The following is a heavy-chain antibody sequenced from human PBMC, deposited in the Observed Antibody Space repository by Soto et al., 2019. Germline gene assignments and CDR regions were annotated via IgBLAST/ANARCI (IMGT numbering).Heavy chain of an antibody. D-gene: IGHD2-21*02. Sequence: QVQLQESGPGLVKPSQTLSLTCNVSGASISSGTSYWTCICQHPGEGLEWIGHIYFTGATYSNPSLRSRITMSVDTSKNQYTLKLTSVTAADTATYYCASIPRRGYSYGIDYWGQGTLVTVSS. CDR2: IYFTGAT. CDR3: ASIPRRGYSYGIDY. J-gene: IGHJ4*02. CDR1: GASISSGTSY. V-gene: IGHV4-31*03.